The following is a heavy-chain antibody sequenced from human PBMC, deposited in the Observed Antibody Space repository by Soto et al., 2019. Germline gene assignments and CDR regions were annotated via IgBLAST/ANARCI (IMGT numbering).Heavy chain of an antibody. CDR3: AKAVPPFVVVTASDY. CDR1: GFTFRNFG. Sequence: LRLSCAASGFTFRNFGMHWVRQAPGKGLEWVAVISYDGTNKYYADSVKGRFTISRDNSKNTLYLQINSLRAEDTAVYYCAKAVPPFVVVTASDYWGQGTLVTVSS. D-gene: IGHD2-21*02. CDR2: ISYDGTNK. J-gene: IGHJ4*02. V-gene: IGHV3-30*18.